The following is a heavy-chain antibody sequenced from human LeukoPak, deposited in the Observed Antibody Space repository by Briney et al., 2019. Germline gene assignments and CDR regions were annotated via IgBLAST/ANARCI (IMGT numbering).Heavy chain of an antibody. CDR1: GYTFTSYG. J-gene: IGHJ5*02. CDR3: ARGQYQLPWGDWFDP. CDR2: IIPIFGTA. V-gene: IGHV1-69*05. Sequence: GASVKVSCKASGYTFTSYGISWVRQAPGQGLEWMGGIIPIFGTANYAQKFQGRVTITTDESTSTAYMELSSLRSEDTAVYYCARGQYQLPWGDWFDPWGQGTLVTVSS. D-gene: IGHD2-2*01.